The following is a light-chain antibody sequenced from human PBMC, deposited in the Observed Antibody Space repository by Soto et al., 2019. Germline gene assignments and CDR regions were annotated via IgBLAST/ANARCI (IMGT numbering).Light chain of an antibody. Sequence: DIVMTQSPLSLPVTPGEPSSMSFSSSQSVSNNYLAWYQQKPGQAPRLLIYGASNRATGIPDRFSGSGSRTDFTPTISSLEPEDFAVYYCQQRSSWPQITFGQGTRLE. CDR1: QSVSNNY. J-gene: IGKJ5*01. CDR2: GAS. CDR3: QQRSSWPQIT. V-gene: IGKV3-11*01.